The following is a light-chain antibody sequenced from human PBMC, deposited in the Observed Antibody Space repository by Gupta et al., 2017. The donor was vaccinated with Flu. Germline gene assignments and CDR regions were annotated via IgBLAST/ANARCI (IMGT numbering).Light chain of an antibody. CDR3: QQTVSVPLT. CDR1: QNINTY. V-gene: IGKV1-39*01. J-gene: IGKJ2*01. CDR2: AAS. Sequence: PFSWSASGGYKVTLTCRASQNINTYLFWQQQKPGRAPKVLIYAASNLQNEVPSRFSDTGSGTDFTLTISNLQPEDFATYYCQQTVSVPLTFGQGTKVEVK.